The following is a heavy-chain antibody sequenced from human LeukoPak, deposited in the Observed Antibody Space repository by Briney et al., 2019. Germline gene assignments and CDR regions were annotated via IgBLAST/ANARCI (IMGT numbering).Heavy chain of an antibody. CDR2: ISGSGGST. Sequence: GGSLRLSCTTSGFTFSSYGMSWVRQAPGKGLEWVSAISGSGGSTYYADSVKGRFTISRDNSKNTLYLQMNSLRAEDTAVYYCATGFSRAYYDSSGPARYFDYWGQGTLVTVSS. V-gene: IGHV3-23*01. CDR1: GFTFSSYG. CDR3: ATGFSRAYYDSSGPARYFDY. D-gene: IGHD3-22*01. J-gene: IGHJ4*02.